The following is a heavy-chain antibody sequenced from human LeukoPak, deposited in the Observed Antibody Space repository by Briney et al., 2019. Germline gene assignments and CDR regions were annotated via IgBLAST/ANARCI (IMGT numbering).Heavy chain of an antibody. D-gene: IGHD3-22*01. CDR3: ASGAAPPDYYDSSGSYFQH. V-gene: IGHV4-61*02. CDR2: IYTSGST. J-gene: IGHJ1*01. CDR1: GGSISSGSYY. Sequence: PSETLSLTCTVSGGSISSGSYYCSWIRQPAGKGLEWIRRIYTSGSTNYNPSLKSRVTISVDTSKDQFSLKLSPVTAADTAVYYCASGAAPPDYYDSSGSYFQHWGQGTLVTVSS.